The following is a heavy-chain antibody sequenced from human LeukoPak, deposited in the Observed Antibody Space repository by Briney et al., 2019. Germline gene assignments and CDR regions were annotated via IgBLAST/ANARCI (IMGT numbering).Heavy chain of an antibody. CDR3: AKDWSSFSYGAPFDY. J-gene: IGHJ4*02. D-gene: IGHD5-18*01. V-gene: IGHV3-9*01. CDR2: ISWNSGSI. CDR1: GFTFDDYA. Sequence: GGSLRLYCAASGFTFDDYAMHWVRQAPGKGLEWVSGISWNSGSIGYADSVKGRFTISRDNAKNSLYLQMNSLRAEDTALYYCAKDWSSFSYGAPFDYWGQGTLVTVSS.